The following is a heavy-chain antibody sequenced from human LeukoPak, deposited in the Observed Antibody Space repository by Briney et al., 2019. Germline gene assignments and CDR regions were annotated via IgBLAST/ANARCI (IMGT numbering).Heavy chain of an antibody. J-gene: IGHJ4*02. CDR2: ISGSGGST. Sequence: GGSLRLSCAASGFTFSSYAMSWVRQAPGKGLEWVSAISGSGGSTYYADSVKGRFTISRDNSKNTLYLQMNSLRAEDTAVYYCPIPPLGYCSSTSCLMAFDYWGQGTLVTVSS. CDR1: GFTFSSYA. V-gene: IGHV3-23*01. CDR3: PIPPLGYCSSTSCLMAFDY. D-gene: IGHD2-2*01.